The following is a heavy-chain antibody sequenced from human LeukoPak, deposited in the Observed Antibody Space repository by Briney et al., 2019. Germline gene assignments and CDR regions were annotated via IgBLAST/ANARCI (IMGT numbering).Heavy chain of an antibody. D-gene: IGHD2-2*01. CDR2: ISPNSGGT. CDR3: ARQLETTSWFDY. Sequence: ASVKVSCKASGYTFSDYYLHWVRLAPGQGLERVGRISPNSGGTDYAQKFQGKVTMTRDASISTVYMDLNRLRSDDTAIYYCARQLETTSWFDYWGQGTLVIVSS. V-gene: IGHV1-2*06. CDR1: GYTFSDYY. J-gene: IGHJ4*02.